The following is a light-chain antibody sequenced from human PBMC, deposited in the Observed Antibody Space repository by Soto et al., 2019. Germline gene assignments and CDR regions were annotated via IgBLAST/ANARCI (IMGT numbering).Light chain of an antibody. Sequence: MTQSPATLSVSPGERATLSCRASQAISDNLAWYQHKPGQPPRLLIYAASSLQSGVPSRFSGSGSGTDFTLTISSLQPEDFATYYCQQSYSTPRTFGQGTKVDIK. CDR2: AAS. J-gene: IGKJ1*01. CDR1: QAISDN. V-gene: IGKV1-39*01. CDR3: QQSYSTPRT.